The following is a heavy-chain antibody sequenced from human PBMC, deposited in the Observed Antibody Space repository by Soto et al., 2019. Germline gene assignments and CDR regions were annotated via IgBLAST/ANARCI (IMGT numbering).Heavy chain of an antibody. Sequence: SETLSLTCAVSGGSFTSNNWWTWVRQPPGQGLEWIGEIYRTGSTNYNPSLKGRVTISLDKSENQFSLKVTSLTAADTAVYYCASRDPGTSVDYWGKGTLVTVS. CDR1: GGSFTSNNW. CDR3: ASRDPGTSVDY. CDR2: IYRTGST. D-gene: IGHD1-7*01. J-gene: IGHJ4*02. V-gene: IGHV4-4*02.